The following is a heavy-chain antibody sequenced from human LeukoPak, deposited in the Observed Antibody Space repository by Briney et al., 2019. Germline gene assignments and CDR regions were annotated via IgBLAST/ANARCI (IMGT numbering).Heavy chain of an antibody. CDR3: ARLLKDIVVVSGETAEVYYGMDV. Sequence: PSETLSLTCTVSGGSISSYYWSWIRQPPGKGLEWIGYIYYSGSTNYNPSLGSRVTISVDTSKNQFSLKLSSVTAADTAVYYCARLLKDIVVVSGETAEVYYGMDVWGQGTTVTVSS. J-gene: IGHJ6*02. CDR1: GGSISSYY. CDR2: IYYSGST. V-gene: IGHV4-59*08. D-gene: IGHD2-2*01.